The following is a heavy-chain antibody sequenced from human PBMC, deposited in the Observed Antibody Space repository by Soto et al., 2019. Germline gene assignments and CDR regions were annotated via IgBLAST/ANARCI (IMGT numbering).Heavy chain of an antibody. V-gene: IGHV4-30-4*01. D-gene: IGHD5-18*01. J-gene: IGHJ5*02. Sequence: KPSETLSLTCTVSGDSISSDDYYWNWIRQPPGKGLEWIGYISYSGSTYYNPPLKSRVSISIDTSKNQFSLELNSVTAADTAVYFCATELSGYSYGPGDLTWGQGTLVTV. CDR3: ATELSGYSYGPGDLT. CDR2: ISYSGST. CDR1: GDSISSDDYY.